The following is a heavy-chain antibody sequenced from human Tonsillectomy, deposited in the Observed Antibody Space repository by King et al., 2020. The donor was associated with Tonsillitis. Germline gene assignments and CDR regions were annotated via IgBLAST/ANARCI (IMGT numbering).Heavy chain of an antibody. CDR2: IGYDGSGI. Sequence: VQLVESGGGVVQPGRSLRLSCAASGFTFSSYGMHWVRQAPGKGLEWVAVIGYDGSGIYYADSVKGRFTISRDNSKNTLYLQMNNLRGEDTAVYYCARGDDVWRVKEWWFDPWGQGTLAT. J-gene: IGHJ5*02. CDR1: GFTFSSYG. CDR3: ARGDDVWRVKEWWFDP. V-gene: IGHV3-33*01. D-gene: IGHD3-3*01.